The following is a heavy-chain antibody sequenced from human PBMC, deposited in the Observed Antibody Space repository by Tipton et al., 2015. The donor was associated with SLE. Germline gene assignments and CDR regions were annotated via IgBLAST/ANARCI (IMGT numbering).Heavy chain of an antibody. Sequence: TLSLTCTVSGDSIGTGNYYWSWIRQPAGKGLEWIGRIYPSVSTNYNPSLKSQVTMSIDTSKNQFSLILSSVAAADTAMYYCARGPGSKSGEAFDIWGQGTMVTVSS. V-gene: IGHV4-61*02. CDR1: GDSIGTGNYY. CDR2: IYPSVST. CDR3: ARGPGSKSGEAFDI. J-gene: IGHJ3*02. D-gene: IGHD1-26*01.